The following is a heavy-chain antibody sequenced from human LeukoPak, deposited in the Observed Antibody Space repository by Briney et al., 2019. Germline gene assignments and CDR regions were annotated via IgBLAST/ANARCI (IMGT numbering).Heavy chain of an antibody. CDR3: ARVTPALDPDAFDI. CDR1: EGTFSNHA. J-gene: IGHJ3*02. Sequence: GSSVKVSCKASEGTFSNHAITWVRQAPGQGLEWVGGIIPVFAITDYAQKFQGRVTFTTDEGTSTAYMELSGLRSEDTAVYYCARVTPALDPDAFDIWGQGTMVTVSS. CDR2: IIPVFAIT. V-gene: IGHV1-69*05. D-gene: IGHD1-14*01.